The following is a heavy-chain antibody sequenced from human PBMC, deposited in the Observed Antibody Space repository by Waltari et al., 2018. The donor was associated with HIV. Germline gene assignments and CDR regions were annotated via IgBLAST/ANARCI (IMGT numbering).Heavy chain of an antibody. CDR3: ARDLSYCSGGSCYSYYYYYGMDV. Sequence: QLQLQESGPGLVKPSETLSLTCTVSGGSISSSSYYWGWIRQPPGKGLEWIGRTYYSGRTYYNPALKSRVTISVDTSKNQFSLKLSSVTAADTAVYYCARDLSYCSGGSCYSYYYYYGMDVWGQGTTVTVSS. CDR1: GGSISSSSYY. D-gene: IGHD2-15*01. J-gene: IGHJ6*02. V-gene: IGHV4-39*07. CDR2: TYYSGRT.